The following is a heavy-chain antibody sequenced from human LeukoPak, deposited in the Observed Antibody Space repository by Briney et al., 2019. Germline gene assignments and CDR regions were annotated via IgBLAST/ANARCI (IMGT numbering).Heavy chain of an antibody. D-gene: IGHD3-10*01. CDR3: ARVDLYYHGSGKNWFDP. V-gene: IGHV4-59*12. CDR2: IYYSGST. CDR1: GGSISSYY. Sequence: SETLSLTCTVSGGSISSYYWSWIRQPPGKGLEWIGYIYYSGSTNYNPSLKSRVTISVDTSKNQFSLKLSSVTAADTAVYYCARVDLYYHGSGKNWFDPWGQGTLVTVSS. J-gene: IGHJ5*02.